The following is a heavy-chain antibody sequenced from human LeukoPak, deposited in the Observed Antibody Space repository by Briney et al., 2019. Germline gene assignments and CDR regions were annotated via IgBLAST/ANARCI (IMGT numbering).Heavy chain of an antibody. V-gene: IGHV2-5*01. CDR2: IYWNDDK. CDR1: GFSLIISGVG. CDR3: AHRRWWTFDI. J-gene: IGHJ3*02. Sequence: GPTLVNXTQTLTLTCTFSGFSLIISGVGMGWIRQPPGKALEWLALIYWNDDKHYSPSLKSRLTITKDTSKNQVVLTMTNMDPVDTARYYCAHRRWWTFDIWGQGTMVTVSS. D-gene: IGHD2-15*01.